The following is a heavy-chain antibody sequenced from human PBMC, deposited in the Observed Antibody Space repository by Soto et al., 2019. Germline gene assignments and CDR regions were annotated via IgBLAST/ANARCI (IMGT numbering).Heavy chain of an antibody. CDR3: ASEGSSGHEVFFDS. CDR2: IYKSGSA. D-gene: IGHD3-22*01. Sequence: QVQLQESGPGLVKPSQTLSLTCTVSGASISSGDYFWSWIRQPPGKGLEWIGYIYKSGSAYYNPSLESRLTLSVDTSKNHFSLKLSSVTAADTAVYYCASEGSSGHEVFFDSWGQGTLVTVSS. V-gene: IGHV4-30-4*01. J-gene: IGHJ4*02. CDR1: GASISSGDYF.